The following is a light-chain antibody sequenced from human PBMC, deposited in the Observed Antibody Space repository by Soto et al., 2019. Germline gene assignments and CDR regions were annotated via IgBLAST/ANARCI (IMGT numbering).Light chain of an antibody. CDR2: RAS. J-gene: IGKJ1*01. CDR1: QNIYSN. V-gene: IGKV3-15*01. CDR3: LQYHNLWA. Sequence: IVMTQYPAPLSVSPGERAPLSLRASQNIYSNVAWYQQRPGQAPRLLIYRASTRATGIPARFSGSGSGTEFTLTISSLQSEDFTVYSCLQYHNLWAFGQGTKVDI.